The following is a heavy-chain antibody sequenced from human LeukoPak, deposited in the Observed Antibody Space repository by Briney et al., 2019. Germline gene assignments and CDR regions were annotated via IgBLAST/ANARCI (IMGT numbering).Heavy chain of an antibody. CDR3: ARDDYYDSSGYYDY. CDR2: ISSSGSTI. CDR1: GFTFSDYY. D-gene: IGHD3-22*01. V-gene: IGHV3-11*01. Sequence: PGGSLRLSCAASGFTFSDYYMSWIRQAPGKGLEWVSYISSSGSTIYYADSVKGRFTISRDNAKNSLYPQMNSLRAEDTAVYYCARDDYYDSSGYYDYWGQGTLVTVSS. J-gene: IGHJ4*02.